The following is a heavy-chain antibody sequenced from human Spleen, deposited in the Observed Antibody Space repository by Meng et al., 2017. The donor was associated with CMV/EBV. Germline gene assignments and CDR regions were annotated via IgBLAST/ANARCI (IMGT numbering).Heavy chain of an antibody. D-gene: IGHD1-14*01. J-gene: IGHJ4*02. V-gene: IGHV1-2*02. CDR3: ARDLRNPSGTLDY. Sequence: ASVKVSCKASGYKFTTYHLSWVRQAPGQGLEWMGWISAYNGDTSSAERFQGRVTMTRDTSISTAYMELSRLRSDDTAVYYCARDLRNPSGTLDYWGQGTLVTVSS. CDR1: GYKFTTYH. CDR2: ISAYNGDT.